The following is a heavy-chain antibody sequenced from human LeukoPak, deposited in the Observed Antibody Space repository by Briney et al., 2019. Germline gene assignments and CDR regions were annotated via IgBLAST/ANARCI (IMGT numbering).Heavy chain of an antibody. CDR2: IVVGSGNT. D-gene: IGHD6-6*01. V-gene: IGHV1-58*02. J-gene: IGHJ6*02. Sequence: TSVKVSCKASGFTFTSSAMQWVRQARGQRLEWIGWIVVGSGNTNYAQKFQERVTITRDMSTSTAYMELSSLRSEDTAVYYCADSSSSRYYYYGMDVWGQGTTVTVSS. CDR1: GFTFTSSA. CDR3: ADSSSSRYYYYGMDV.